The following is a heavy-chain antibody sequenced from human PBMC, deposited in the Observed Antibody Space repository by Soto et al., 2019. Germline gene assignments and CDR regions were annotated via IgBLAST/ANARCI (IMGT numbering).Heavy chain of an antibody. CDR3: ARVRTDFCSKPFDP. J-gene: IGHJ5*02. D-gene: IGHD3-3*01. Sequence: EVQLVESGGGLVQPGGSLRLSCAASGFTVSSNYMSWVRQAPGKGLEWVSVIYSGDSTYYADSVKGRFTISRHYSKNTLYLQMNCLRAEGTAVYYCARVRTDFCSKPFDPWGQGTLVTVSS. CDR1: GFTVSSNY. CDR2: IYSGDST. V-gene: IGHV3-53*04.